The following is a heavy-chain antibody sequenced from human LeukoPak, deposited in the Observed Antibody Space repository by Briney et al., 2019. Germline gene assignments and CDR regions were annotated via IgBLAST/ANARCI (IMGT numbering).Heavy chain of an antibody. J-gene: IGHJ4*02. CDR1: GGSISSSSYY. Sequence: SETLSLTCTVSGGSISSSSYYWGWIRQPPGKGLEWIGSIYYSGSTYYNPSLKSRVTISVDTSKNQFSLKLSSVTAADTAVYYCARDREDTAMVRTIYFDYWGQGTLVTVSS. D-gene: IGHD5-18*01. CDR3: ARDREDTAMVRTIYFDY. CDR2: IYYSGST. V-gene: IGHV4-39*07.